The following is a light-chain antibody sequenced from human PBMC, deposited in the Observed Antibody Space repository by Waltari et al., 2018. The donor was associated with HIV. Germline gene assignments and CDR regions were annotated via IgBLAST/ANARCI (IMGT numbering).Light chain of an antibody. CDR1: SSNIGANYA. CDR2: GNN. Sequence: QSVLTQPPSVSGAPGQRVTIPCTGSSSNIGANYAVHWYQQFPGTAPKLLLSGNNDRPSGVPDRFSGSRSGTSASLAITGLQADDEADYYCQSYDSSLSGSVVFGGGTKLTVL. CDR3: QSYDSSLSGSVV. J-gene: IGLJ2*01. V-gene: IGLV1-40*01.